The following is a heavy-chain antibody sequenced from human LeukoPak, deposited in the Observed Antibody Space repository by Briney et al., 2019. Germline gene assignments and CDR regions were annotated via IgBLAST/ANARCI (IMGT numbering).Heavy chain of an antibody. CDR1: GGTFSSYA. CDR3: ARNPEGYSSSSDVDWFDP. Sequence: ASVKVSCKASGGTFSSYAISWVRQAPGQGLEWMGGIIPIFGTANYAQKFQGRVTITADESTSTAYMELSSLRSEDTAVYYCARNPEGYSSSSDVDWFDPWGQGTLVTVSS. D-gene: IGHD6-6*01. V-gene: IGHV1-69*13. CDR2: IIPIFGTA. J-gene: IGHJ5*02.